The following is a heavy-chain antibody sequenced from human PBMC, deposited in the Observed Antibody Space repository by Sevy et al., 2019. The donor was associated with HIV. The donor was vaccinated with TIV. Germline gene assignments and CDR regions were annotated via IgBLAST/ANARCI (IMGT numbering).Heavy chain of an antibody. V-gene: IGHV3-23*01. CDR1: GFTFSNYA. Sequence: GESLKISCGASGFTFSNYAMSWVRQAPGKGPEWVSGINNGGSKYYADSVKCRFTISRDNSKKMVFLQMNSLRAEDTAVYFCASRDTTMITALDYWGQGALVTGSS. J-gene: IGHJ4*02. CDR2: INNGGSK. D-gene: IGHD5-18*01. CDR3: ASRDTTMITALDY.